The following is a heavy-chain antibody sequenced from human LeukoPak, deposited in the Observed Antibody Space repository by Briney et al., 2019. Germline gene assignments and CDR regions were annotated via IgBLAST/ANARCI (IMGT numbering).Heavy chain of an antibody. CDR3: ARVVRLRGASHWYFDL. CDR1: GGSISSTTYY. V-gene: IGHV4-39*07. CDR2: INHSGST. J-gene: IGHJ2*01. Sequence: PSETLSLTCTVSGGSISSTTYYWGWIRQPPGKGLEWTGEINHSGSTNYNPSLKSRVTISVDTSKNQFSLKLSSVTAADTAVYYCARVVRLRGASHWYFDLWGRGTLVTVSS. D-gene: IGHD3-10*01.